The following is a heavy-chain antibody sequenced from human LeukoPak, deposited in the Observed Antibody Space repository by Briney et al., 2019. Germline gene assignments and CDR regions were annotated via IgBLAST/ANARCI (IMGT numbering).Heavy chain of an antibody. CDR2: IYYSGSS. Sequence: SETLSLTCTVSGGSISSYYWSWIRQPPGRGLEWIGYIYYSGSSNYNPSLKSRVTISLDTSKNQFSLKLSSATAADTAVYYCARGYYDFWSGMNWFDPWGQGTLVTVSS. CDR3: ARGYYDFWSGMNWFDP. J-gene: IGHJ5*02. V-gene: IGHV4-59*01. D-gene: IGHD3-3*01. CDR1: GGSISSYY.